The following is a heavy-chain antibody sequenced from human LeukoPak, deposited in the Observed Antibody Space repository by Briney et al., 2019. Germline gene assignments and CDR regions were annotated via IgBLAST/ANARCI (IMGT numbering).Heavy chain of an antibody. CDR2: ISSSSGYT. CDR3: ARSTSAFDSPFDL. V-gene: IGHV3-11*06. J-gene: IGHJ4*02. D-gene: IGHD5-12*01. CDR1: GFTFSDYY. Sequence: GASLRLSCAASGFTFSDYYMNWIRQAPGKGLEWVSYISSSSGYTKYADSVKGRFTISRDNAENSLYLQMSSLRAEDTAVYYCARSTSAFDSPFDLWGQGTLVTVS.